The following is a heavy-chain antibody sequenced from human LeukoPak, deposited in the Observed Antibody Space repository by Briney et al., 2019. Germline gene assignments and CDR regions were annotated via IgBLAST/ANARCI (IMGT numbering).Heavy chain of an antibody. J-gene: IGHJ4*02. CDR1: GFTFSSYW. V-gene: IGHV3-74*01. Sequence: PGGSLRLSCTASGFTFSSYWMHWVRHAPGKGLVWVSRINSDERSTIYADSVKGLFTISRDNAKTTLYLQMNSLRAEDTAVYYCARSPSFDYRGQGTMVTVSS. CDR3: ARSPSFDY. CDR2: INSDERST.